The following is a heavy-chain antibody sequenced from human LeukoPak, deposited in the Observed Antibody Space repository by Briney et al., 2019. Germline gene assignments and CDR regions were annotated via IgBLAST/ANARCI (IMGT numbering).Heavy chain of an antibody. CDR1: GFTFSSYA. Sequence: GWSLRLSCAASGFTFSSYAMHWVRQAPGKGLEGVAVISYDGSNKYYADSVKGRFTISRDNSKNTLYLQMNSLRAEDTAVYYCARGFFVDSFDYWGQGTLVTVSS. J-gene: IGHJ4*02. CDR3: ARGFFVDSFDY. CDR2: ISYDGSNK. V-gene: IGHV3-30-3*01. D-gene: IGHD3-3*01.